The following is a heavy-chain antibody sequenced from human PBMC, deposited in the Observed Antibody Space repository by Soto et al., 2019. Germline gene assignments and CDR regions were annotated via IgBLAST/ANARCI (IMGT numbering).Heavy chain of an antibody. D-gene: IGHD5-18*01. CDR2: MNPNSGNT. CDR3: ARGGYSYGPFYYYYGMDV. CDR1: GYTFTSYD. J-gene: IGHJ6*02. V-gene: IGHV1-8*01. Sequence: QVQLVQSGAEVKKPGASVKVSCKASGYTFTSYDINWVRQATGQGLEWMGWMNPNSGNTGYAQKFQGRVTMTRNTSISTAYMELSSLRSDDTAVYYCARGGYSYGPFYYYYGMDVWGQGTTVTVSS.